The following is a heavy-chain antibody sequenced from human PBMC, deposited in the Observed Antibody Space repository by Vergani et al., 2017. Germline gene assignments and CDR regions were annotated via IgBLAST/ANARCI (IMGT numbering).Heavy chain of an antibody. D-gene: IGHD4-11*01. J-gene: IGHJ6*03. V-gene: IGHV4-34*12. CDR3: ARVNTETNGHLYYYYYIDV. CDR1: GGSFTSYH. Sequence: QVQLQQWGGGLLKPSETLSLTCVVPGGSFTSYHWTWIRPSPGEGLEWVGDIVHTGRHDYNPSLKSRLTMSVYKSRNQFSLTRNSVTATDTAIYFCARVNTETNGHLYYYYYIDVWGQGTAVTVS. CDR2: IVHTGRH.